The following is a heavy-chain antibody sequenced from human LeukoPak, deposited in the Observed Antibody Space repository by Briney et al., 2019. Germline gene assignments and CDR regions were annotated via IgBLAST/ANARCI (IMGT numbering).Heavy chain of an antibody. CDR1: GGSISSSSYY. J-gene: IGHJ6*02. V-gene: IGHV4-31*03. Sequence: SETLSLTCTVSGGSISSSSYYWGWIRQPPGKGLEWIGYIYYSGSTYYNPSLKSRVTISVDTSKNQFSLKLSSVTAADTAVYYCARRAAGYGFPYGMDVWGQGTTVTVSS. CDR2: IYYSGST. D-gene: IGHD1-1*01. CDR3: ARRAAGYGFPYGMDV.